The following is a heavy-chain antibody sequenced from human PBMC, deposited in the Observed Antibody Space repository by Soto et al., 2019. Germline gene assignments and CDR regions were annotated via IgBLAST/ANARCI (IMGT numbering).Heavy chain of an antibody. D-gene: IGHD1-26*01. CDR1: GFTFCSYA. CDR2: ISGSGDST. J-gene: IGHJ4*01. V-gene: IGHV3-23*01. CDR3: ARRGSGSYYDY. Sequence: EVQLLESGGGLVQPGGSLRLSCAASGFTFCSYAMRWVRQAPGKGLEWVSAISGSGDSTYYADSVKGRFTISRDNSKNTVYLQMNSLRGEDTAVYYCARRGSGSYYDYWGQGTLVTVSS.